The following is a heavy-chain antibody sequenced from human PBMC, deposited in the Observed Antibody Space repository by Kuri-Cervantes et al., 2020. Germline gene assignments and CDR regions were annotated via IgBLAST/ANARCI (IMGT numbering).Heavy chain of an antibody. CDR3: AKDTGRSGSYRTNYYYGMDV. CDR1: GFTFSSYA. V-gene: IGHV3-30*04. Sequence: GESLKISCAASGFTFSSYAMHWVRQAPGKGLEWVAVISYDGSNKYYADSVKGRFTISRDNSKNTLYLQMNSLRAEDTAVYYCAKDTGRSGSYRTNYYYGMDVWGQGTTGTVSS. CDR2: ISYDGSNK. D-gene: IGHD1-26*01. J-gene: IGHJ6*02.